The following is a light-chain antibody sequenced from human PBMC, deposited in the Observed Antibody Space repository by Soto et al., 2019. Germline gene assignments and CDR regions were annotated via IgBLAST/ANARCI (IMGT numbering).Light chain of an antibody. CDR1: SSNIGRNA. V-gene: IGLV1-44*01. CDR2: TND. J-gene: IGLJ3*02. CDR3: GAWDDTPNGPL. Sequence: QSALAQPPSASGTPGQRVTIACSGSSSNIGRNAVNWYQQLPGTAPKLLIYTNDRRPSGVPDRISGSKSGTSASLAISGLQSEDEADYYCGAWDDTPNGPLFGGGTKVTVL.